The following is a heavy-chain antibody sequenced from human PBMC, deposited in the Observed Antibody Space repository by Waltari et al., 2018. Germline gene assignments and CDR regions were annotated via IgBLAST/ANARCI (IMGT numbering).Heavy chain of an antibody. CDR3: AKEMTPYSSSSDFDS. Sequence: EVQLLESGGGLERPGGSLRLSCTASGFNFRDYAMGWVRQAPGKGLGGVSEINDNAGSTYYAASVKGRFTISRDNSKNTLYLRMNSLRVEDTAIYYCAKEMTPYSSSSDFDSWGQGTLVTVSS. D-gene: IGHD6-6*01. CDR2: INDNAGST. V-gene: IGHV3-23*01. J-gene: IGHJ4*02. CDR1: GFNFRDYA.